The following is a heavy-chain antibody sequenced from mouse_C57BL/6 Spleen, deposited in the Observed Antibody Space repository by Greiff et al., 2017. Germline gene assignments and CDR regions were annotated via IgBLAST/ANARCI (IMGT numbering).Heavy chain of an antibody. J-gene: IGHJ2*01. Sequence: QVQLQQSGAELVRPGASVTLSCKASGYTFTDYEMHWVKQTPVHGLEWIGAIDPETGGTAYNQKFKGKAILTADKSSSTAYMEFRSLTSEDSAVYYCTRAGGDYWGQGTTLTVSS. CDR1: GYTFTDYE. CDR2: IDPETGGT. V-gene: IGHV1-15*01. CDR3: TRAGGDY.